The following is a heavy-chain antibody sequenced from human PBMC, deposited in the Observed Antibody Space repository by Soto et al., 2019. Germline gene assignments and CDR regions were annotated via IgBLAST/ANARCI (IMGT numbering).Heavy chain of an antibody. Sequence: QVQLQESGPGLVKPSETLSLSCTVSGGSISSYHWSWIRQTPGKGLEWIGYVHYSWGSNYNPSLKSRVAISLDTSKSQFSLKLTSVTATDTAVYYCARQGFGALHGLVDFWGQATTVTVSS. J-gene: IGHJ6*02. D-gene: IGHD3-10*01. CDR2: VHYSWGS. V-gene: IGHV4-59*08. CDR3: ARQGFGALHGLVDF. CDR1: GGSISSYH.